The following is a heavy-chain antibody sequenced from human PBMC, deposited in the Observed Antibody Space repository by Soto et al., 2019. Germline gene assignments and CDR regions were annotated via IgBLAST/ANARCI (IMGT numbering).Heavy chain of an antibody. CDR3: ARDLRIQLWTQIRYYYYGMDV. J-gene: IGHJ6*02. V-gene: IGHV3-30-3*01. CDR2: ISYDGSNK. Sequence: QVQLVESGGGVVQPGRSLRLSCAASGFTFSSYAMHWVRQAPGKGLEWVAVISYDGSNKYYAESVKGRFTISRDNSKNTLYLQMDSLRAEDTAVYYCARDLRIQLWTQIRYYYYGMDVWGQGTTVTVSS. D-gene: IGHD5-18*01. CDR1: GFTFSSYA.